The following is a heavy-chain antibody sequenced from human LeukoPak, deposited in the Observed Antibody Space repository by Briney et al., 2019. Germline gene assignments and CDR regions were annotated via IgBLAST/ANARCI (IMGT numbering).Heavy chain of an antibody. CDR2: MYYSGGT. CDR1: GGSISSSSHY. V-gene: IGHV4-39*01. Sequence: PSETLSLTCTVSGGSISSSSHYWGWIRQPPGKGLEWIGSMYYSGGTYYNPSLKSRVTISIATSKNQFSLKLNSVTAADTAVYYCARLVRYCSTNSCYPFDYWGQGTLVTVSS. J-gene: IGHJ4*02. CDR3: ARLVRYCSTNSCYPFDY. D-gene: IGHD2-2*01.